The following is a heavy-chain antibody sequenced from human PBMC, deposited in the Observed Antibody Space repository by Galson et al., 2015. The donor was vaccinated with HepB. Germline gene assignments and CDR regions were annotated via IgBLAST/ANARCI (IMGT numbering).Heavy chain of an antibody. CDR1: GFTFSSYA. CDR3: ARDLRVGVLMVYGYGEGFDY. CDR2: ISYDGSNK. V-gene: IGHV3-30-3*01. D-gene: IGHD2-8*01. Sequence: SLRLSCAASGFTFSSYAMHWVRQAPGKGLEWVAVISYDGSNKYYADSVKGRFTISRDNSKNTLYLQMNSLRAEDTAVYYCARDLRVGVLMVYGYGEGFDYWGQGTLVTVSS. J-gene: IGHJ4*02.